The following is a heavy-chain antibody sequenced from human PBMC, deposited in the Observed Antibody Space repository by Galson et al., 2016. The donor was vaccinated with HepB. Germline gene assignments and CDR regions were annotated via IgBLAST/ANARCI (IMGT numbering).Heavy chain of an antibody. CDR3: AHTLPWEGGFDY. J-gene: IGHJ4*01. CDR2: IYWDGDK. Sequence: PALVKPTQTLTLTCTFSGFSLSTSGVGVGWIRQPPGEALEWLANIYWDGDKRCSPSLEKRLTITKGTSKNQVVLRMTNMDPLDTATYYCAHTLPWEGGFDYWGQGALVTVSS. D-gene: IGHD1-26*01. V-gene: IGHV2-5*02. CDR1: GFSLSTSGVG.